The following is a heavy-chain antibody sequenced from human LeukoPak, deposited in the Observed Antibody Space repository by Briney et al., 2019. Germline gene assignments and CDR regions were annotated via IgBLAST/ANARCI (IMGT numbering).Heavy chain of an antibody. J-gene: IGHJ4*02. D-gene: IGHD6-19*01. CDR3: ARGQLIAVAEIDY. V-gene: IGHV3-21*01. CDR2: ISSSSSYI. Sequence: WXRQAPGXXXXXXSSISSSSSYIYYADSVKGRFTISRDNAENSLYLQMNSLRAEDTAVYYCARGQLIAVAEIDYWGQGTLVTVSS.